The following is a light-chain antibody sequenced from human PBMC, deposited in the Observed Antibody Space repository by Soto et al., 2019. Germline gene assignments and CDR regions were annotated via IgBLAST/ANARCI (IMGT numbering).Light chain of an antibody. CDR3: QQYYSTLGT. CDR2: WAS. CDR1: QSVLYSSNNKNY. Sequence: DIVMTQSPDSLAVSLGGRATINCKSSQSVLYSSNNKNYLAWYQQKPGQPPKLLIYWASTRESGVPDRFSGSGSGTDFTLTISSLQAEDVAVYYCQQYYSTLGTFGQGTKVDIK. J-gene: IGKJ1*01. V-gene: IGKV4-1*01.